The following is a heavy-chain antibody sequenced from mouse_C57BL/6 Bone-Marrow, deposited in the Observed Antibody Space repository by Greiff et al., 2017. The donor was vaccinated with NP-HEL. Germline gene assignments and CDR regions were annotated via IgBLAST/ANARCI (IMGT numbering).Heavy chain of an antibody. J-gene: IGHJ1*03. CDR1: GYSITSGYY. D-gene: IGHD2-5*01. CDR3: VYYSNSYWYFDV. V-gene: IGHV3-6*01. CDR2: ISYDGSN. Sequence: DSGPGLVKPSQSLSLTCSVTGYSITSGYYWNWIRQFPGNKLEWMGYISYDGSNNYNPSLQNRISITRDTSKNQFFLKLNSVTTEDTATYYCVYYSNSYWYFDVWGTGTTVTVSS.